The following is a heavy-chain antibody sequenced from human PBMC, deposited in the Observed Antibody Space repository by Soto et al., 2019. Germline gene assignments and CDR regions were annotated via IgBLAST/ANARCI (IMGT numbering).Heavy chain of an antibody. Sequence: GGSLRLSCAASGFTFSSYGMHWVRQAPGKGLEWVAVISYDGSNKYYADSVKGRFTISRDNSKNTLYLQMNSLRAEDTAVYYCAKARRLGGPYYFDYWGQGTLVTVSS. V-gene: IGHV3-30*18. CDR3: AKARRLGGPYYFDY. CDR2: ISYDGSNK. CDR1: GFTFSSYG. D-gene: IGHD3-16*01. J-gene: IGHJ4*02.